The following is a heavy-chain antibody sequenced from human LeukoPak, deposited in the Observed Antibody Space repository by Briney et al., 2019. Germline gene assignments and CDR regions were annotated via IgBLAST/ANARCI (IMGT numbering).Heavy chain of an antibody. V-gene: IGHV1-69*05. D-gene: IGHD6-13*01. CDR3: ARDGIHSSSWGGIDY. CDR2: IIPIFGTA. Sequence: ASVKVSCKASGGTFSSYAISWVRQAPGQGLEWMGGIIPIFGTANYAQKFQGRVTITTDESTSTVYMELSSLRSEDTAVYYCARDGIHSSSWGGIDYWGQGTLVTVSS. J-gene: IGHJ4*02. CDR1: GGTFSSYA.